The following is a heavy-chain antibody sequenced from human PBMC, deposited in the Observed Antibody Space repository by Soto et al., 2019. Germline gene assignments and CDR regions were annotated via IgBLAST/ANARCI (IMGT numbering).Heavy chain of an antibody. CDR1: GFTFSSYA. CDR3: AAHYGDTAFDI. V-gene: IGHV3-23*01. CDR2: ISGSGGST. J-gene: IGHJ3*02. Sequence: EVQLLESGGGLVQPGGSLRLSCAASGFTFSSYAMSWVRQAPGKGLEWVSAISGSGGSTYYADSVKGRFTISSDKTKNTLYRQMNSLRAEHTAVYYCAAHYGDTAFDIWAQSKMVTVSS. D-gene: IGHD4-17*01.